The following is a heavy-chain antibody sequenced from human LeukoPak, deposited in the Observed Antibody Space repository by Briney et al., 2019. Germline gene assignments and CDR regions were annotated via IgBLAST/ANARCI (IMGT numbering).Heavy chain of an antibody. CDR1: GFTFSSYG. J-gene: IGHJ4*02. Sequence: PGGSLRLSCAASGFTFSSYGMNWVRQAPGKGLEWVSGISRSGPDTYYADSVKGRFTISRDDSKRTLYLQMNSLRAEDTGVYYCAKDMDDHGDYLFHYWGQGALVTVSS. D-gene: IGHD4-17*01. V-gene: IGHV3-23*01. CDR2: ISRSGPDT. CDR3: AKDMDDHGDYLFHY.